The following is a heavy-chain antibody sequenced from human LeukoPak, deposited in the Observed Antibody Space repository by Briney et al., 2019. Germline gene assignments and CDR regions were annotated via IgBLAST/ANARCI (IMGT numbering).Heavy chain of an antibody. D-gene: IGHD2-2*01. J-gene: IGHJ4*02. CDR2: ISSSSTI. CDR3: ARVSATLSIDY. V-gene: IGHV3-48*01. Sequence: GGSLRLSCAASGFTFSSYSMNWVRQAPGKGLEWVSYISSSSTIYYADSVKGRFTISRDNAKNSLYLQMNSLRAEDTAVYYCARVSATLSIDYWGQGTLVTVSS. CDR1: GFTFSSYS.